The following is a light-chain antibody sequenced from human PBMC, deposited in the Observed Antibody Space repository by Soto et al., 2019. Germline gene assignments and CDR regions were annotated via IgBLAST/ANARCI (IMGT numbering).Light chain of an antibody. CDR3: QQYYTAPYT. Sequence: DIVLTQSPDSLAVSLGERATINCKSSQSVLHSSNNKNYLAWYQQKPGQPPKLLIYWASTRESGVLDRFSGSGSGTEFTLTISSLQAEDVAVCYCQQYYTAPYTFGQGTKLEIK. J-gene: IGKJ2*01. CDR2: WAS. V-gene: IGKV4-1*01. CDR1: QSVLHSSNNKNY.